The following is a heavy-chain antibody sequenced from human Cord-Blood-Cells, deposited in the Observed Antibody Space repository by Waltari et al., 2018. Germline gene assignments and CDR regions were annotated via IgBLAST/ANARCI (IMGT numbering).Heavy chain of an antibody. D-gene: IGHD2-2*01. V-gene: IGHV4-34*01. Sequence: QVQLQQWGAGLLKPSETLSLTRAVYGGSFSGYYWSCIRQPPGKGLEWIGEINHSGSTNYNPSLKSRVTISVDTSKNQFSLKLSSVTAADTAVYYCARASSLYCSSTSCYDAFDIWGQGTMVTVSS. CDR3: ARASSLYCSSTSCYDAFDI. CDR1: GGSFSGYY. J-gene: IGHJ3*02. CDR2: INHSGST.